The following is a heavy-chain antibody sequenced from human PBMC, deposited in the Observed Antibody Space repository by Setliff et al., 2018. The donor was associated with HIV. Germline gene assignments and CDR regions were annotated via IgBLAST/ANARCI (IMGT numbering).Heavy chain of an antibody. CDR1: GGSISSSSYY. CDR3: AREGDGIDF. CDR2: IYYSGST. D-gene: IGHD2-21*02. V-gene: IGHV4-39*02. J-gene: IGHJ4*02. Sequence: LSLTCTVSGGSISSSSYYWGWIRQPPGRGLEWIGSIYYSGSTYYNPSLKTRVTISVEASKNQIPLKLTAVTAADSAVYYCAREGDGIDFWGQGTLVTVSS.